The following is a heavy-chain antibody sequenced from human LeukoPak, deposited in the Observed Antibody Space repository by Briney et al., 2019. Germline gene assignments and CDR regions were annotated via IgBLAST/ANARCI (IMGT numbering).Heavy chain of an antibody. D-gene: IGHD4-11*01. CDR1: GDSISSSSYY. V-gene: IGHV4-39*01. Sequence: PSETLSLTCTVSGDSISSSSYYWGWIRQPPGKGLEWIGSIFYSGSTYYNPSLERRVTISVDTSKNQFSLKQSSVTAADTAVFYCARRSKTRIDYWGQGTLVTVSS. CDR2: IFYSGST. J-gene: IGHJ4*02. CDR3: ARRSKTRIDY.